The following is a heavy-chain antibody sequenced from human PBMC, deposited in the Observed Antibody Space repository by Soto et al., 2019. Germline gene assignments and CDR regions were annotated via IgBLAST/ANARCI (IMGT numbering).Heavy chain of an antibody. CDR3: ARGVGIAARRIDY. CDR1: GGSISSGGYY. J-gene: IGHJ4*02. Sequence: SETLSLTCTVSGGSISSGGYYWSWIRQHPGKGLEWIGYIYYSGSTYYNPSLESRVTISVDTSKNQFSLKLSSVTAADTAVYYCARGVGIAARRIDYWGQGTLVTVSS. D-gene: IGHD6-6*01. V-gene: IGHV4-31*03. CDR2: IYYSGST.